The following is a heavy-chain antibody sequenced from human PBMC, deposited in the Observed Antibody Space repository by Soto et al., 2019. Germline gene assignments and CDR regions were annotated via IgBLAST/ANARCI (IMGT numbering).Heavy chain of an antibody. V-gene: IGHV3-11*01. Sequence: GGSLRLSCAASGFTFSDYYMSWIRQAPGKGLEWVSYISSSGSIIYYADSVKGRFTISRDNAKNSLYLRMNSLRAEDAAVYYCARDLGYYDSSGYFDYWGQGTLVTVS. CDR2: ISSSGSII. CDR3: ARDLGYYDSSGYFDY. D-gene: IGHD3-22*01. J-gene: IGHJ4*02. CDR1: GFTFSDYY.